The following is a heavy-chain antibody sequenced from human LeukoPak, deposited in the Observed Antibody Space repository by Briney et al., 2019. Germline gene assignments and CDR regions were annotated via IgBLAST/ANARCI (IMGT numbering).Heavy chain of an antibody. V-gene: IGHV3-20*04. CDR3: AGSLGYCSSTSCEPVYFDY. CDR1: GFTFDDYG. D-gene: IGHD2-2*01. Sequence: PGGSLRLSCAASGFTFDDYGMSWVRQAPGKGLEWVSGINWNGGSTGYADSVKGRFTISRDNAKNSLYLQMNSLRAEDTAVYYCAGSLGYCSSTSCEPVYFDYWGQGTLVTVSS. CDR2: INWNGGST. J-gene: IGHJ4*02.